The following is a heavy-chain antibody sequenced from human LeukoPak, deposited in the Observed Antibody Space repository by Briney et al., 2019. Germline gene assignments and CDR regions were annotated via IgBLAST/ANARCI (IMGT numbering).Heavy chain of an antibody. CDR1: GGSFSGYY. CDR2: INHSGST. CDR3: ARAPPYYYYGMDV. V-gene: IGHV4-34*01. Sequence: PSETLSLTCAVYGGSFSGYYWSWIRQPPGKGLEWIGEINHSGSTNYNPSLKSRVTVSVDTSKNQFSLKLSSVTAADTAVYYCARAPPYYYYGMDVWSQGTTVTVSS. J-gene: IGHJ6*02.